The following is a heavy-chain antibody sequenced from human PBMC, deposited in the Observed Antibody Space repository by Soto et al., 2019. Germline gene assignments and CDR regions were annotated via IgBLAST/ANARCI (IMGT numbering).Heavy chain of an antibody. CDR1: GFTFSDYY. V-gene: IGHV3-11*06. CDR2: ISSSSSYT. D-gene: IGHD3-22*01. CDR3: ARVSNYDSSGPPQCAFDI. Sequence: PGWSLRLSCAASGFTFSDYYMSWIRQAPGKGLEWVSYISSSSSYTNYADSVKGRFTISRDNAKNSLYLQMNSLRAEDTAVYYCARVSNYDSSGPPQCAFDIWGQGTMVTVSS. J-gene: IGHJ3*02.